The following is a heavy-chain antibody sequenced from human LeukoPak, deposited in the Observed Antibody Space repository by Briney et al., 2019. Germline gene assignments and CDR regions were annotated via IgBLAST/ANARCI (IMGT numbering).Heavy chain of an antibody. CDR3: ARGPRGIMITFFDP. V-gene: IGHV3-74*01. D-gene: IGHD3-16*01. CDR2: INSDGSST. CDR1: GFAFGSYA. J-gene: IGHJ5*02. Sequence: GGSLRLSCAASGFAFGSYAMHWVRQAPGKGLVWVSRINSDGSSTSYADSVKGRFTISRDNAKNTLYLQMNSLRAEDTAVYYCARGPRGIMITFFDPWGQGTLVTVSS.